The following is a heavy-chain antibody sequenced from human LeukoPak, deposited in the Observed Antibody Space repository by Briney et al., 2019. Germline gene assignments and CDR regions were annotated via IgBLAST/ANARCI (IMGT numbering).Heavy chain of an antibody. D-gene: IGHD5-18*01. J-gene: IGHJ4*02. Sequence: GGSLRLSCAASGFTFNTYAMSWVRQAPGKGLEWVANIKQDGSEKYYVDSVKGRFTISRDNAKNSLYLQMNSLRAEDTAVYYCARIVPKGYPSPYYFDYWGQGTLVTVSS. CDR2: IKQDGSEK. V-gene: IGHV3-7*01. CDR1: GFTFNTYA. CDR3: ARIVPKGYPSPYYFDY.